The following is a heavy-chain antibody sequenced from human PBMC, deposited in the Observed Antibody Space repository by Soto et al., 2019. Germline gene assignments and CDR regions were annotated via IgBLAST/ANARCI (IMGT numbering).Heavy chain of an antibody. J-gene: IGHJ6*02. Sequence: EVRLVESGGGLVPPGGSLRLSCAASGFTFSSYSMNWVRQAPGKGLEWVSYISSSSSTIYYADSVKGRITITRDNAKNSLYLQMNSLRDDDMAVYYCARIRGYGYYYYGMDVWGQGTTVTVSS. V-gene: IGHV3-48*02. CDR2: ISSSSSTI. D-gene: IGHD5-12*01. CDR1: GFTFSSYS. CDR3: ARIRGYGYYYYGMDV.